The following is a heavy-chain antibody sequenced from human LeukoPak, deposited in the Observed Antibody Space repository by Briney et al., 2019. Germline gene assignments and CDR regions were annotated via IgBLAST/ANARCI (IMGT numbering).Heavy chain of an antibody. V-gene: IGHV3-23*01. CDR2: ISPSGDIN. D-gene: IGHD5-24*01. CDR1: GFTFTHYG. CDR3: AKDDAWLQYGN. Sequence: GGTLRLSCAASGFTFTHYGMNWVRQAPGKGLEWVSGISPSGDINYYADSVKGRFTISRDNSKGTVYLQMNSLKPEDTAVYYCAKDDAWLQYGNWGRGTLVTVSS. J-gene: IGHJ4*02.